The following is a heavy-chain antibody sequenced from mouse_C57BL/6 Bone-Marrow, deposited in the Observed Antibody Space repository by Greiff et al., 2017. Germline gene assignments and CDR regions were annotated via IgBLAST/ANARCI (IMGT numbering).Heavy chain of an antibody. J-gene: IGHJ4*01. D-gene: IGHD2-5*01. CDR1: GYTFTSYW. CDR2: IDPSDSET. Sequence: VQLQQPGAELVRPGSSVKLSCKASGYTFTSYWMHWVKQRPIQGLEWIGNIDPSDSETHYNQKFKDKATLTVDKSSSTAYMQLSSLTSEDSAVYYCARFYYSNPYYAMDYWGQGTSVTVSS. CDR3: ARFYYSNPYYAMDY. V-gene: IGHV1-52*01.